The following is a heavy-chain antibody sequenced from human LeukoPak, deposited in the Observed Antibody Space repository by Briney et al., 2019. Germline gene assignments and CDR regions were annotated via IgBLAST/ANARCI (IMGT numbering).Heavy chain of an antibody. CDR2: ISPDGSTT. V-gene: IGHV3-74*01. CDR1: GFTFSSYA. J-gene: IGHJ4*02. Sequence: PGGSLRLSCAASGFTFSSYAMSWVRQAPGKGLVWVSRISPDGSTTLYADSVKGRFTISRDNAKNTLYLQMNTLRAEDTAVYYCARVNVCPRCHFDYWGQGTLVTVSS. D-gene: IGHD3-16*01. CDR3: ARVNVCPRCHFDY.